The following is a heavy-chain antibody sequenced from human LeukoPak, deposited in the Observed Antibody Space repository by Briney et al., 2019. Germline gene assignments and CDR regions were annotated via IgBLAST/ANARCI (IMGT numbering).Heavy chain of an antibody. D-gene: IGHD3-22*01. CDR1: GFTVTSNY. V-gene: IGHV3-53*01. CDR3: ARGGRYYDRSGYYYYFDL. J-gene: IGHJ4*02. Sequence: PGGSLRLSCAASGFTVTSNYMTWVRQAPGKGLEWVSLIYSGGTTYYADSVKGRFNIYSDNSKNSLYLQMNSLRAEDTAMYYCARGGRYYDRSGYYYYFDLWGQGTLVTVSS. CDR2: IYSGGTT.